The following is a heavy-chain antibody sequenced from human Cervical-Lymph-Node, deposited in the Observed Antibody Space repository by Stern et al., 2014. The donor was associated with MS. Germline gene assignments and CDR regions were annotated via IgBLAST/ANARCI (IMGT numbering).Heavy chain of an antibody. V-gene: IGHV1-69*01. CDR1: GGSFSMDT. CDR2: LTPMFGTP. D-gene: IGHD6-13*01. Sequence: VQLVESRAEVKKPGSSVKVSCKASGGSFSMDTISWVRQAPGQGLEWMGGLTPMFGTPNYAQKFQGRVTTTADVSTSTAYMELTSLRSEDTAVYFCARDQGGIADSWGQGTLVIVSS. J-gene: IGHJ4*02. CDR3: ARDQGGIADS.